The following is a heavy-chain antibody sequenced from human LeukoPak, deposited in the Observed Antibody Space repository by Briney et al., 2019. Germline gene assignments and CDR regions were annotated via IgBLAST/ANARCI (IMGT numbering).Heavy chain of an antibody. D-gene: IGHD4-17*01. CDR1: GFTFSSNY. CDR2: IYSGGST. Sequence: GGSLRLSCAASGFTFSSNYMSWVRQAPGKGLEWVSVIYSGGSTYYADSVKGRFTISRHNSKNTLYLQMNSLRAEDTAVYYCARASADYGDSPGYYYYGMDVWGQGTTVTVPS. V-gene: IGHV3-53*04. CDR3: ARASADYGDSPGYYYYGMDV. J-gene: IGHJ6*02.